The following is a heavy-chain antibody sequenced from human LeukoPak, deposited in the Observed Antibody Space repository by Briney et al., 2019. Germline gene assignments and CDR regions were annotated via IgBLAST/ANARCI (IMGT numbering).Heavy chain of an antibody. CDR1: GFSFSSYY. D-gene: IGHD2-2*01. J-gene: IGHJ3*02. CDR3: ARDCGSTSCAGAFDI. V-gene: IGHV3-13*01. Sequence: GGSLRLSCAASGFSFSSYYMHWVRQPTAKGLEWVSAIGTAGDTYYPCSLKGRFTISRENAKNSLYLQMNSLRAGDTAVYYCARDCGSTSCAGAFDIWGQGTMVTVSS. CDR2: IGTAGDT.